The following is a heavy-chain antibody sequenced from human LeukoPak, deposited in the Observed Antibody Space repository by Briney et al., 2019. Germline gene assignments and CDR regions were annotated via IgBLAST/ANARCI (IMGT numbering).Heavy chain of an antibody. D-gene: IGHD4/OR15-4a*01. CDR3: ASGMVLDYYYYYMDV. J-gene: IGHJ6*03. CDR1: GGTFSSYA. Sequence: GASVKVSCKASGGTFSSYAISRVRQAPGQGLEWMGGIIPIFGTANYAQKFQGRVTITADESTSTAYMELSSLRSEDTAVYYCASGMVLDYYYYYMDVWGKGTTVTVSS. CDR2: IIPIFGTA. V-gene: IGHV1-69*13.